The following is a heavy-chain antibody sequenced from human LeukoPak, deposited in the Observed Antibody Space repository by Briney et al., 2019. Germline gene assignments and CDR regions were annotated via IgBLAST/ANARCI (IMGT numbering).Heavy chain of an antibody. CDR3: ARRRGYTSSWYDN. Sequence: GESLKISCKGSGYTFTNYWIGWVRQMPGKGLEWMGIIYPGDSDTRYSPSFQGQVTISADKSISTAYLQWSSLKASDTAIYYCARRRGYTSSWYDNWGQGTLVTVSS. CDR2: IYPGDSDT. CDR1: GYTFTNYW. V-gene: IGHV5-51*01. D-gene: IGHD6-13*01. J-gene: IGHJ5*02.